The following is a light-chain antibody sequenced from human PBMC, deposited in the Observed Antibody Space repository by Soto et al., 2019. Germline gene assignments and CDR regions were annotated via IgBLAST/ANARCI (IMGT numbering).Light chain of an antibody. CDR1: QSVSSSY. V-gene: IGKV3-20*01. J-gene: IGKJ1*01. Sequence: EIVLTQSPGTLSLSPGERATLSCRASQSVSSSYLAWYQQKPGQAPRLLMYGASSRATGIPERFSGTGSGTDFTLTISRLEPEDFAAYYCQQYGSSPRTFGQGTKVDIK. CDR2: GAS. CDR3: QQYGSSPRT.